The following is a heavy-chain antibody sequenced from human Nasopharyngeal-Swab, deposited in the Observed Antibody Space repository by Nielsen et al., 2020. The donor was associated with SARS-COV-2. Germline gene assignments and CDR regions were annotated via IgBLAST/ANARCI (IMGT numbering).Heavy chain of an antibody. Sequence: VRQAPGKGLEWMAVISYDGIKKYYADSVKGRFTLSRDNSKNTLYLQMNSLRTEDTAVYYCAEDHQLIRNYYYYDMDVWGQGTTVTVSS. J-gene: IGHJ6*02. D-gene: IGHD2-8*01. CDR3: AEDHQLIRNYYYYDMDV. V-gene: IGHV3-30*18. CDR2: ISYDGIKK.